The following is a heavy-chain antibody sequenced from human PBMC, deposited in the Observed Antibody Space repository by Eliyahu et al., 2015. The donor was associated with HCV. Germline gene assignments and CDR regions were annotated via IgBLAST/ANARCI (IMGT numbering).Heavy chain of an antibody. D-gene: IGHD3-10*01. J-gene: IGHJ4*02. CDR1: GFTFSSYS. Sequence: EVQLVESGGGLVKPGGSLRLSCAASGFTFSSYSMNWVRQAPGKGLEWVSSISSSSSYIYYADSVKGRFTISRDNAKNSLYLQMNSLRAEDTAVYYCARWFDRTSYFDYWGQGTLVTVSS. CDR3: ARWFDRTSYFDY. V-gene: IGHV3-21*01. CDR2: ISSSSSYI.